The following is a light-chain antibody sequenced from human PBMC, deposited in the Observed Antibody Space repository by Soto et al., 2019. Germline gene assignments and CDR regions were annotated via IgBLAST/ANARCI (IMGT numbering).Light chain of an antibody. CDR2: GAS. Sequence: EIVLTQSPGTLSLSPGERATLSCRASQSVSSNLAWYQQEPGQAPRLLIYGASTRATGIPARFSGSGSGTESTLTISSLQSEDFAVYYCQQYNNWPRITFGQGTRLEI. J-gene: IGKJ5*01. V-gene: IGKV3-15*01. CDR3: QQYNNWPRIT. CDR1: QSVSSN.